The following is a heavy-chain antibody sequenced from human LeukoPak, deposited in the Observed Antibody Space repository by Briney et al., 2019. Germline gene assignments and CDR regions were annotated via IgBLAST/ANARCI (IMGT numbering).Heavy chain of an antibody. CDR2: INPNSGGT. CDR1: KYTFTDYY. D-gene: IGHD2-15*01. Sequence: ASLKVSCTASKYTFTDYYMHWVRQAPGQGLEWMGWINPNSGGTKYAQKFQGRVTMTRDTSISTAYMELSRLRSDDTAVYYCARGLLEYCSGGTCYSGRNWFDPWGQGTLVTVSS. V-gene: IGHV1-2*02. CDR3: ARGLLEYCSGGTCYSGRNWFDP. J-gene: IGHJ5*02.